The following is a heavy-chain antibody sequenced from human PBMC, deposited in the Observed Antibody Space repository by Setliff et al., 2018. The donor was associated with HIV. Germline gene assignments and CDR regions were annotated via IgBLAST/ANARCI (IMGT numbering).Heavy chain of an antibody. D-gene: IGHD5-12*01. J-gene: IGHJ6*02. CDR1: GYTFTDYA. CDR2: INAGNGNT. CDR3: ARDSAIVTTIIDHYYGMDV. V-gene: IGHV1-3*01. Sequence: ASVKISCKASGYTFTDYAIYWMRQAPGQRLEWLGWINAGNGNTEYSQTFQGRVTISRDTSASTAYMELSSLRSEDTAVYYCARDSAIVTTIIDHYYGMDVWGQGTTVTVSS.